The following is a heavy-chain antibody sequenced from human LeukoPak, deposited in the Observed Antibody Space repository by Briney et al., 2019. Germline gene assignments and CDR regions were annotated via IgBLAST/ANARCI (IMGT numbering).Heavy chain of an antibody. CDR2: INDNGDS. V-gene: IGHV4-59*12. CDR1: GGSTKNYN. D-gene: IGHD3-16*01. J-gene: IGHJ4*02. CDR3: TRESIDYLGGSLYDY. Sequence: SETLSLTCTVPGGSTKNYNWSWIRQPPGKGQEWVASINDNGDSGYNPSLQRRATISAATSKTNFSLRLRSVTAADTAGYFFTRESIDYLGGSLYDYWGQGILV.